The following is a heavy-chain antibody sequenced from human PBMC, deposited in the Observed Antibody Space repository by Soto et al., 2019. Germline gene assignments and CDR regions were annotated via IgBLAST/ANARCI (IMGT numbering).Heavy chain of an antibody. CDR2: ISAYNGNT. V-gene: IGHV1-18*01. Sequence: RASVKVSCKASGYTFTSDGISWVRQAPGQGLEWMGWISAYNGNTNYAQKLQGRVTMTTDTSTSTAYVELRSLRSDDTAVYYCARRQSASSSWYGPLLVGMDVWGQGTTVTVSS. J-gene: IGHJ6*02. D-gene: IGHD6-13*01. CDR1: GYTFTSDG. CDR3: ARRQSASSSWYGPLLVGMDV.